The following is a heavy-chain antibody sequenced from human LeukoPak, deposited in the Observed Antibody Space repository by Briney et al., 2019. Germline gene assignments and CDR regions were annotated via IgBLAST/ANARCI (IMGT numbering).Heavy chain of an antibody. Sequence: PSETLSLTCAVYGGSLSGYYWSWIRQPPGKGLEWIGEINHSGSTNYNPSLKSRVTISVDTSKNQFSLKLSSVTAADTAVYYCARHVGYGFWSGSYYMDVWGKGTTVTVSS. CDR1: GGSLSGYY. D-gene: IGHD3-3*01. CDR2: INHSGST. V-gene: IGHV4-34*01. J-gene: IGHJ6*03. CDR3: ARHVGYGFWSGSYYMDV.